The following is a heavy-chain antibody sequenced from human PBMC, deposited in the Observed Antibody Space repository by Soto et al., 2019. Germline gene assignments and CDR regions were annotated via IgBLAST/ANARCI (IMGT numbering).Heavy chain of an antibody. D-gene: IGHD3-16*01. V-gene: IGHV5-51*01. CDR3: ARILGVAYYYYYMDV. J-gene: IGHJ6*03. Sequence: GESLKISCNGSGYSFTSYWIGWVRQMPGKGLEWMGIIYPGDSDTRYSPSFQGQVTISADKSISTAYLQWSSLKASDTAMYYCARILGVAYYYYYMDVWGKGTTVTVSS. CDR1: GYSFTSYW. CDR2: IYPGDSDT.